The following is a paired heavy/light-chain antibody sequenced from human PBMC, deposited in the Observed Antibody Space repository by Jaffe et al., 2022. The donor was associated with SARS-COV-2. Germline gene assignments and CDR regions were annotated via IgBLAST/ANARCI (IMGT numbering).Light chain of an antibody. V-gene: IGLV10-54*01. Sequence: QAGLTQPPSVSKGLRQTATLTCTGNTNNVGNQGAAWLQQHQGHPPKLLSYRNNIRPSGISERLSASRSGNTASLTITGLQPEDEADYYCSAWDSSLSAWVFGGGTKLTVL. CDR3: SAWDSSLSAWV. J-gene: IGLJ3*02. CDR2: RNN. CDR1: TNNVGNQG.
Heavy chain of an antibody. Sequence: EVQLVESGGGLVQPGGSLRLSCAASGFSFSSYVMNWVRQAPGKGLEWVSTISQSGDSTYYEASVKGRFTISRDNSKNTLWLQVNSLRAEDTAVYYCATRMGDSFDYWGQGTLVTVSS. D-gene: IGHD1-26*01. CDR2: ISQSGDST. V-gene: IGHV3-23*04. CDR1: GFSFSSYV. J-gene: IGHJ4*02. CDR3: ATRMGDSFDY.